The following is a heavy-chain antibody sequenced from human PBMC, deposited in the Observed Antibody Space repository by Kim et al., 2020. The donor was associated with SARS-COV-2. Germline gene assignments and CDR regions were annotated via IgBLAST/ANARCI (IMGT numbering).Heavy chain of an antibody. J-gene: IGHJ4*02. D-gene: IGHD6-25*01. Sequence: STNYTPSLKSRVTISVDKSKNQFSLKLSSVTAADTAVYYCARDVSTAFDYWGQGTLVTVSS. CDR2: ST. CDR3: ARDVSTAFDY. V-gene: IGHV4-4*02.